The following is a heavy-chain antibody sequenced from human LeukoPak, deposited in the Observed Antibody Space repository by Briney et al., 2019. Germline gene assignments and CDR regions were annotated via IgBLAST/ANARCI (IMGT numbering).Heavy chain of an antibody. J-gene: IGHJ4*02. CDR2: ISYDGSNK. Sequence: GGSRRLSCEPSGFTFSSYGMHGFRQAPARGLDGVAVISYDGSNKYYADSVKGRFTISRDNSKNTLYLQMNSLRTEDSALYYCAKDWGAYVFDSWGQGTLVTVSS. V-gene: IGHV3-30*18. D-gene: IGHD5-12*01. CDR3: AKDWGAYVFDS. CDR1: GFTFSSYG.